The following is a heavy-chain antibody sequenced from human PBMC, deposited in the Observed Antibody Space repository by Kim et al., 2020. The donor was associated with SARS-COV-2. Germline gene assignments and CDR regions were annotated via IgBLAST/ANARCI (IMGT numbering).Heavy chain of an antibody. CDR3: ARHQIAEEHANWFDP. V-gene: IGHV4-39*01. J-gene: IGHJ5*02. Sequence: SETLSLTCTVSGDSINSSPFYWGWIRQSPGKGLEWIGSIYYSGYTSYNPSLQSRVTLSVDTSRNPFSLNLSSVTAADTAVFYCARHQIAEEHANWFDPWGQGTLVIVSS. CDR1: GDSINSSPFY. D-gene: IGHD3-22*01. CDR2: IYYSGYT.